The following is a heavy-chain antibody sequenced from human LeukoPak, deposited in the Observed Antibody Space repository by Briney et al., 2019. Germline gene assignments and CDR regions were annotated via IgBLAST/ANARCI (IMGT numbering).Heavy chain of an antibody. Sequence: GGSLRLSCAASGFTFSSYGMQWVRQAPGKGLEWVAFIWYDGSKKYYADSVKGRFTISRDNSKNTLYLQMNSLRAEDTAVYYCAKDHIVVVTATPNFDYWGQGTLVIVSS. CDR3: AKDHIVVVTATPNFDY. CDR1: GFTFSSYG. D-gene: IGHD2-21*02. V-gene: IGHV3-30*02. CDR2: IWYDGSKK. J-gene: IGHJ4*02.